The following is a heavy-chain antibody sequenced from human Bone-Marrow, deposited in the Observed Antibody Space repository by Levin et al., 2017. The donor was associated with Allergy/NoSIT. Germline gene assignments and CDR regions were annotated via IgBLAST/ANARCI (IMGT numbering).Heavy chain of an antibody. CDR3: ASYLGYCSGGSCYRGAFDI. CDR1: GYTFTSYG. J-gene: IGHJ3*02. Sequence: ASVKVSCKASGYTFTSYGISWVRQAPGQGLEWMGWISAYNGNTNYAQKLQGRVTMTTDTSTSTAYMELRSLRSDDTAVYYCASYLGYCSGGSCYRGAFDIWGQGTMVTVSS. D-gene: IGHD2-15*01. CDR2: ISAYNGNT. V-gene: IGHV1-18*01.